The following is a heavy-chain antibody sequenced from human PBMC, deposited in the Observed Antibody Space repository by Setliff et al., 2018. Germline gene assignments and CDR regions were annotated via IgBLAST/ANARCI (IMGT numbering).Heavy chain of an antibody. Sequence: SETLSFTCTVSGGSISSAPYYWSWIRQPAGKGPEWIGHIYTSWSSNYNPSLKSRVTMSIDTSKNQFSLNLSSVTAADTAVYYCARVTGFLYIDVWGKGTTVTVSS. CDR1: GGSISSAPYY. D-gene: IGHD3-3*01. V-gene: IGHV4-61*09. CDR3: ARVTGFLYIDV. J-gene: IGHJ6*03. CDR2: IYTSWSS.